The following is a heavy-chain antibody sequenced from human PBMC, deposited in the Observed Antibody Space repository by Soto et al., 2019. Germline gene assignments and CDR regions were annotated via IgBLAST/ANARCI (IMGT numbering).Heavy chain of an antibody. D-gene: IGHD6-13*01. J-gene: IGHJ4*02. CDR3: ARAAAGNSPFDY. CDR1: GFTFSNYG. Sequence: GGSLRLSCAASGFTFSNYGMHWVRQAPGKGLEWVAVIWYDGSNKYYVDSVKGRFTISRDNSKNTLYLQMDSLRAEDTAVYYCARAAAGNSPFDYWGQGTLVTVSS. V-gene: IGHV3-33*01. CDR2: IWYDGSNK.